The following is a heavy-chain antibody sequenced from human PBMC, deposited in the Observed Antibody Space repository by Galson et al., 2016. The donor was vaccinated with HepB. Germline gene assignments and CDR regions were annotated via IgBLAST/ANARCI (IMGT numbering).Heavy chain of an antibody. CDR3: VRDGSGGWHFDN. Sequence: SLRLSCAASGFTFSQFAVHWVRQAPGKGLEWVAAISYDGTRKYYTDSVKGRFTVSRDNAKNSMSLQMNSLSAEDTAVYYCVRDGSGGWHFDNWGQGTLITVSS. D-gene: IGHD6-19*01. J-gene: IGHJ4*02. V-gene: IGHV3-30-3*01. CDR1: GFTFSQFA. CDR2: ISYDGTRK.